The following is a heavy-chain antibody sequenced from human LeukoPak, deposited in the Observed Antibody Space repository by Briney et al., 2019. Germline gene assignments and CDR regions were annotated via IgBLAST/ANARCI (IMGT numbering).Heavy chain of an antibody. D-gene: IGHD3-16*02. J-gene: IGHJ4*02. CDR1: GGTFSSYA. CDR3: ARIGLRGVIISRPLDY. V-gene: IGHV1-69*06. CDR2: IIPIFGTA. Sequence: SVKVSCKASGGTFSSYAISWVRQAPGQGLEWMGGIIPIFGTANYAQKFQGRVTITADKSTSTAYMELSSLRSEDTAVYYCARIGLRGVIISRPLDYWGQGTLVTVSS.